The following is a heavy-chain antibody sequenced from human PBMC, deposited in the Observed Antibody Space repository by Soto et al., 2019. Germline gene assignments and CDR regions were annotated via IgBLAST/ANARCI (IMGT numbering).Heavy chain of an antibody. CDR2: INAGNGNT. V-gene: IGHV1-3*01. J-gene: IGHJ6*02. CDR1: GYSFTTYV. CDR3: ARDTSMVRGVIPTYYYGMDV. Sequence: XSGKVSCEAYGYSFTTYVMHWVRQAPGQRLEWMGWINAGNGNTKYSQKFQGRVTITRDTSATTAYMDLSSLRSEDTAVYYCARDTSMVRGVIPTYYYGMDVWGQGTTVTGSS. D-gene: IGHD3-10*01.